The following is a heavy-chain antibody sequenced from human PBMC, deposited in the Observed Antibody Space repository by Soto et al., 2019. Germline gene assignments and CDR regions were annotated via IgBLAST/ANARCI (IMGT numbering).Heavy chain of an antibody. CDR1: GFTFGDYA. V-gene: IGHV3-49*03. Sequence: GGSLRLSCTASGFTFGDYAMSWFRQAPGKGLEWVGFIRSKAYGGTTEYAASAKGRFTISRDDSKSIAYLQMNSLKTEDTAVYYCTSGLLWFGELLYHPLYYYYMDVWGKGTTVTVSS. CDR3: TSGLLWFGELLYHPLYYYYMDV. J-gene: IGHJ6*03. CDR2: IRSKAYGGTT. D-gene: IGHD3-10*01.